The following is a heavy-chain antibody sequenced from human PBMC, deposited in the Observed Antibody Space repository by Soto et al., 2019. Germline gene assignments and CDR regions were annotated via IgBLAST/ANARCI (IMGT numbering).Heavy chain of an antibody. CDR1: GGTFSSYA. CDR3: ARGETYYYDSSGYYDY. Sequence: QVQLVQSGAEVKKPGSSVKVSCKASGGTFSSYAISWVRQAPGQGLEWMGGIIPIFGTANYGQKFQGRVTITADESTSTAYMELSSLRSEDTAVYYCARGETYYYDSSGYYDYWGHGTLVTVSS. V-gene: IGHV1-69*12. J-gene: IGHJ4*01. CDR2: IIPIFGTA. D-gene: IGHD3-22*01.